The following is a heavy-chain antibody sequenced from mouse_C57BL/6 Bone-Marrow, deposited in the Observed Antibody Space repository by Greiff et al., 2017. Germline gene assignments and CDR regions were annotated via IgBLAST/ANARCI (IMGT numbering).Heavy chain of an antibody. CDR3: ARGEYGSSSHFDY. D-gene: IGHD1-1*01. CDR2: IYPGSGNT. J-gene: IGHJ2*01. Sequence: QVQLQQSGPELVKPGASVKISCKASGYSFTSYYIHWVKQRPGQGLEWIGWIYPGSGNTKYNEKFKGKATLTADTSSSTTYMQLSSLTSEDSAVYYCARGEYGSSSHFDYWGQGTTLTVSS. V-gene: IGHV1-66*01. CDR1: GYSFTSYY.